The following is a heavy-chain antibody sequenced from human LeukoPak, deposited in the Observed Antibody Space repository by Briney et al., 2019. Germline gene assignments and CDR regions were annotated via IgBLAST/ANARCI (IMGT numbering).Heavy chain of an antibody. CDR1: GGSISSYY. D-gene: IGHD2-2*01. CDR2: IYYSGST. CDR3: ARADCSSTSCSNDNYYYYMDV. J-gene: IGHJ6*03. Sequence: PSETLSLTCTVSGGSISSYYWSWIRQPPGKGLEWIGYIYYSGSTNYNPSLKSRVTISVDTSKNQFSLKLSSVTAADTAVYYCARADCSSTSCSNDNYYYYMDVWGKGTTVTVSS. V-gene: IGHV4-59*01.